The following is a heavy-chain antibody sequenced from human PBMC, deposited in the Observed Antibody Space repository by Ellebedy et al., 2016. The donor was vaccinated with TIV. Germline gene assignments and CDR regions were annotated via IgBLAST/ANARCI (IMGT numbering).Heavy chain of an antibody. V-gene: IGHV3-30*03. Sequence: GESLKISCAASGFTFSSYGMHWVRQAPGKGLEWVAVISYDGSNKYYADSVKGRSTITRDNSKNTLYLEMNSLRPEDTAVYYCARDGGYSTGWYPYYWGQGTLVTVSS. CDR2: ISYDGSNK. J-gene: IGHJ4*02. D-gene: IGHD6-19*01. CDR1: GFTFSSYG. CDR3: ARDGGYSTGWYPYY.